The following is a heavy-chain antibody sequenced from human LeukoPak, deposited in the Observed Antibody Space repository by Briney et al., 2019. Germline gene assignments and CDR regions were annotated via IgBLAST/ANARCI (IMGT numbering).Heavy chain of an antibody. CDR3: ARDRAIRRGYDFWSGFYPS. Sequence: SETLSLTCAVHGGSFNGHSWYWIRQPPGEGPEWVGEVYHSGTTHYNPSLQSRLTISVDTSRNQFFLNLDSVTAGGTGFYYCARDRAIRRGYDFWSGFYPSWGQGALVTLSS. V-gene: IGHV4-34*01. CDR2: VYHSGTT. J-gene: IGHJ4*02. D-gene: IGHD3-3*01. CDR1: GGSFNGHS.